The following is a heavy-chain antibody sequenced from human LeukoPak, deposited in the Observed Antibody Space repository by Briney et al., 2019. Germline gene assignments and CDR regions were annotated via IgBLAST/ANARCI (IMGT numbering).Heavy chain of an antibody. Sequence: GGSLRLSCAASGFTFSSFSMNWVRQAPGKGLEWISFITSSGGTIYYSDSVKGRFTISRNDAKNSLYLQMNNLRVEDTAMYYCAREGIAALGEHWGRGTLVTVSS. CDR2: ITSSGGTI. D-gene: IGHD6-13*01. V-gene: IGHV3-48*04. CDR3: AREGIAALGEH. CDR1: GFTFSSFS. J-gene: IGHJ1*01.